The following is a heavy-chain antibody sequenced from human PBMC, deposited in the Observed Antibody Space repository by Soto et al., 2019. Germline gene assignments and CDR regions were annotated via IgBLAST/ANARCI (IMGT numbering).Heavy chain of an antibody. Sequence: ASVKVSCKASGYTFTSYGISWVRQAPGQGLEWMGWISAYNGNTNYAQKLQGRVTMTTDTSTSTAYMELRSLRSDDTAVYYCARVAYSSSWKGPSTGMDVWRQGTTVTVS. J-gene: IGHJ6*02. CDR1: GYTFTSYG. CDR3: ARVAYSSSWKGPSTGMDV. V-gene: IGHV1-18*01. CDR2: ISAYNGNT. D-gene: IGHD6-13*01.